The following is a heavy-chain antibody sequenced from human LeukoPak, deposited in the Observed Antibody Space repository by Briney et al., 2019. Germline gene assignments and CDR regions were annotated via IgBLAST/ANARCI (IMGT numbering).Heavy chain of an antibody. J-gene: IGHJ4*02. D-gene: IGHD5-18*01. CDR3: ARAGYSYGLEVDY. CDR1: GFTFSSYA. V-gene: IGHV3-30-3*01. Sequence: GGSLRLSCAASGFTFSSYAMHWVRQAPGKGLEWGAVISYDGSNKYYADSVKGRFTISRDNSKNTLYLQMNSLRAEDTAVYYCARAGYSYGLEVDYWGQGTLVTVSS. CDR2: ISYDGSNK.